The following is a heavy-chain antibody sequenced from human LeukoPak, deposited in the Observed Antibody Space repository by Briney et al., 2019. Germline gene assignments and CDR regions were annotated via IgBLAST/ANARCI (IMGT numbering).Heavy chain of an antibody. Sequence: GASVKVSCKTSGYTFTSYAISWVRQAPGQGLEWMGWIITYNGNTYYSQKLQGRVTMPTDTSTSTAYMELRRMRSDDTAVYYCAKTTVTSEEYYYYYMDVWGKGTTVTVSS. CDR3: AKTTVTSEEYYYYYMDV. CDR2: IITYNGNT. D-gene: IGHD4-17*01. CDR1: GYTFTSYA. J-gene: IGHJ6*03. V-gene: IGHV1-18*01.